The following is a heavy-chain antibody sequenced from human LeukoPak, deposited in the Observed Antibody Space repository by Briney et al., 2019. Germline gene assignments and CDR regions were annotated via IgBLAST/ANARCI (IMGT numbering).Heavy chain of an antibody. Sequence: ESLKISCKGSGYSFTSYWIGWVRQMPGKGLEWMGIIYPGDSDTRYSPSFQGQVTISADKSISTAYLQWSSLKASDTAMYYCARAGYSSGLHYYYGMDVWGQGTTVTVSS. CDR1: GYSFTSYW. CDR3: ARAGYSSGLHYYYGMDV. CDR2: IYPGDSDT. V-gene: IGHV5-51*01. D-gene: IGHD6-19*01. J-gene: IGHJ6*02.